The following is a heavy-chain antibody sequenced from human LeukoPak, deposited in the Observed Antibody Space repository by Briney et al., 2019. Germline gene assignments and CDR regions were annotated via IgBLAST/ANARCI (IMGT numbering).Heavy chain of an antibody. CDR1: GFTFSSYW. CDR2: INSDGSST. J-gene: IGHJ3*02. Sequence: PGRSLRLSCAASGFTFSSYWMHWVRQAPGKGLVWVSRINSDGSSTSYADSVKGRFTISRDNAKNTLYLQMNSLRAEDTAVYYCARYYGGNSGVLDAFDIWGQGTMVTVSS. V-gene: IGHV3-74*01. D-gene: IGHD4-23*01. CDR3: ARYYGGNSGVLDAFDI.